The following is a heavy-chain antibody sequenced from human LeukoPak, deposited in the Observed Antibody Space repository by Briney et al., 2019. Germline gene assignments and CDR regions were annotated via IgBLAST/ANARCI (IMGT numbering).Heavy chain of an antibody. Sequence: PGGSLRLSCAASGFTVSSNYMSWVRQAPGKGLEWVSVIHRGGSTYYADSVKGRFTISRDNSKNTLYLQMNSLRAEDTAVYYCARGGVNTMVRGVIRYYYMDVWGKGTTVTISS. D-gene: IGHD3-10*01. CDR2: IHRGGST. CDR3: ARGGVNTMVRGVIRYYYMDV. CDR1: GFTVSSNY. V-gene: IGHV3-53*01. J-gene: IGHJ6*03.